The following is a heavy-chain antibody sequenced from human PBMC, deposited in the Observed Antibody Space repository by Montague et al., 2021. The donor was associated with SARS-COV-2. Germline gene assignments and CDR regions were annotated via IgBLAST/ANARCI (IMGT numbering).Heavy chain of an antibody. Sequence: SETLSLTCSVSGGSFNNYYWSWIRQPAGKGLEWIGRIYPTGSTNXXPSLISWSTNYNPSLKGRVSMSLDTSNNQFSLTVTSVTAADTAVYYCARESLEAVDYWGQGTLVTVSS. V-gene: IGHV4-4*07. CDR3: ARESLEAVDY. CDR1: GGSFNNYY. J-gene: IGHJ4*02. D-gene: IGHD6-13*01. CDR2: IYPTGSTNXXPSLISWST.